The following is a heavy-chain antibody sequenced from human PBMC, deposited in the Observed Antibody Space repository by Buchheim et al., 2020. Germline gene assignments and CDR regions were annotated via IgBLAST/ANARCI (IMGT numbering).Heavy chain of an antibody. CDR2: IGTGSTI. J-gene: IGHJ4*02. D-gene: IGHD6-25*01. V-gene: IGHV3-48*02. CDR3: ARDRAAEDYFDY. CDR1: GFTFITFS. Sequence: EVQLVESGGGLVQPGGSLRLSCAASGFTFITFSMNWVRQAPGKGLEWVSYIGTGSTIYYADSVKGRFPISRDNAKNSLYLQMNGLRDEDTAVYYCARDRAAEDYFDYWGQGTL.